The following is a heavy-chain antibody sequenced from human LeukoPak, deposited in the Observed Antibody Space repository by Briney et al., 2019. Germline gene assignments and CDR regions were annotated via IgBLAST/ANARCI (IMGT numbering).Heavy chain of an antibody. Sequence: GSLRLSCAASGFSFSSHSINWVRQAPGKGLEWVSYISGDGNAKHYTDSVKGRFTISRDNAKNALYLQMNSLRAEDTAVYFCARDYVYAFDYWGQGTLVTVSS. J-gene: IGHJ4*02. CDR3: ARDYVYAFDY. D-gene: IGHD2/OR15-2a*01. V-gene: IGHV3-48*01. CDR2: ISGDGNAK. CDR1: GFSFSSHS.